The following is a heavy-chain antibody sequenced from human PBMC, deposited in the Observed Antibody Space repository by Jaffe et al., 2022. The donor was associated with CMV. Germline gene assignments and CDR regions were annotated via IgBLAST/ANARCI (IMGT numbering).Heavy chain of an antibody. Sequence: EVQLVESGGGLVKPGGSLRLSCAASGFTFSSYSMNWVRQAPGKGLEWVSSISSSSSYIYYADSVKGRFTISRDNAKNSLYLQMNSLRAEDTAVYYCARDLRDGFPSNYYGMDVWGQGTTVTVSS. CDR2: ISSSSSYI. CDR1: GFTFSSYS. V-gene: IGHV3-21*01. CDR3: ARDLRDGFPSNYYGMDV. D-gene: IGHD2-8*01. J-gene: IGHJ6*02.